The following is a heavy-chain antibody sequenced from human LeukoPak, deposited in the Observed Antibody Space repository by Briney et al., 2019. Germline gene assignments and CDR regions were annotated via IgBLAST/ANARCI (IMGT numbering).Heavy chain of an antibody. CDR3: AKDTHPYSSSWPIIYYFDY. J-gene: IGHJ4*02. D-gene: IGHD6-13*01. V-gene: IGHV3-30*18. Sequence: GGSLRLSCAASGFTFSSYSMNWVRQAPGKGLEWVAVISYDGSNKYYADSVKGRFTISRDNSKNTLYLQMNSLRAEDTAVYYCAKDTHPYSSSWPIIYYFDYWGQGTLVTVSS. CDR1: GFTFSSYS. CDR2: ISYDGSNK.